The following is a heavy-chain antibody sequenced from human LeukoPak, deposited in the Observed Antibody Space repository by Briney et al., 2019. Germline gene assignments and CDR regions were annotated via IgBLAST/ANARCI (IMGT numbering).Heavy chain of an antibody. J-gene: IGHJ3*02. CDR3: ARTALTIFGVPQLVGAFDI. CDR2: INWNGGST. Sequence: PGGSLRLSCAASGFTFDDYGMSWVRQAPGKGLEWVSGINWNGGSTNYADSVKGRFTISRDNAKNYLYLQMSSLRVEDTALYYSARTALTIFGVPQLVGAFDIWGQGTMVTVSS. D-gene: IGHD3-3*01. V-gene: IGHV3-20*04. CDR1: GFTFDDYG.